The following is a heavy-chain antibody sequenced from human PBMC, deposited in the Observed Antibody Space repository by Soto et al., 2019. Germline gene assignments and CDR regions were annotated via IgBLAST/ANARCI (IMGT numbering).Heavy chain of an antibody. Sequence: QVQLVQSGGEVKKPGASVKVSCKTSGYSFTTYGISWVRQAPGQGLEWMGWISAYNGNTNYAQKLQGRVTMTTDTXXXXXXXXXXXXXXXXXXXXXXXXXXXXPYYYYGMDVWGQGSTVTVSS. CDR2: ISAYNGNT. V-gene: IGHV1-18*01. CDR3: XXXXXXPYYYYGMDV. J-gene: IGHJ6*02. CDR1: GYSFTTYG.